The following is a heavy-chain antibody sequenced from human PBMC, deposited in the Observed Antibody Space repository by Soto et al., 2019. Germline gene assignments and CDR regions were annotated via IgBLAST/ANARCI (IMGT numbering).Heavy chain of an antibody. Sequence: QVQLQESGPGLVKPSETLSLTCIVSGGSVSSGTYYWSWIRQPPGKGLEWIGYIYYRGSTNYNPSLKSRVIISIDTSRNQFSLKVSSVIAADTAVYYCARGLDYVGFDYWGQGTLVAVSS. J-gene: IGHJ4*02. CDR3: ARGLDYVGFDY. V-gene: IGHV4-61*01. CDR1: GGSVSSGTYY. D-gene: IGHD4-17*01. CDR2: IYYRGST.